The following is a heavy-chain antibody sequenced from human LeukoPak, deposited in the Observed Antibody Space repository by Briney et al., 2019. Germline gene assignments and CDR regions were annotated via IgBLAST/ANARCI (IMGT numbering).Heavy chain of an antibody. Sequence: PGGSLRLSCAASGFTFSGSGMSWVRQAPGKGLEWISSSGDSDGSTYYADSLKGRFTISRDNSKNTLYLQMNNLRAEDTAVYYCAKGGCPSTCNPLAYWGQGALVTVSP. J-gene: IGHJ4*02. CDR3: AKGGCPSTCNPLAY. CDR2: SGDSDGST. D-gene: IGHD2-2*01. CDR1: GFTFSGSG. V-gene: IGHV3-23*01.